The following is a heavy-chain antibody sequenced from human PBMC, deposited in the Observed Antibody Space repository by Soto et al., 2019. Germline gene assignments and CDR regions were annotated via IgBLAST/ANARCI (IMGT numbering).Heavy chain of an antibody. CDR3: ARDHGSYDFWSGYPRNYYYYRILL. CDR2: IYVADST. J-gene: IGHJ6*02. CDR1: DDSISNYY. D-gene: IGHD3-3*01. V-gene: IGHV4-4*08. Sequence: SETLSLTCTVSDDSISNYYWSWIRQPPGKGLEWIGYIYVADSTNYNPSLKSRVTMSLDTSKNQFSLKLRSVTAADTAVYYCARDHGSYDFWSGYPRNYYYYRILLWCQATPATVSS.